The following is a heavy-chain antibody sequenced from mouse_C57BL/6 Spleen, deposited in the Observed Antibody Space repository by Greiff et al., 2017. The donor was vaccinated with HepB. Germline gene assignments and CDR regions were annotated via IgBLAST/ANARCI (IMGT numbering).Heavy chain of an antibody. CDR1: GYSITSGYY. CDR3: ARDRGDGYLFAY. V-gene: IGHV3-6*01. D-gene: IGHD2-3*01. Sequence: EVQLQQSGPGLVKPSQSLSLTCSVTGYSITSGYYWNWIRQFPGNKLEWMGYISYDGSNNYNPSLKNRIPITRDTSKNQFFLKLNSVTTEDTATYYCARDRGDGYLFAYWGQGTLVTVSA. J-gene: IGHJ3*01. CDR2: ISYDGSN.